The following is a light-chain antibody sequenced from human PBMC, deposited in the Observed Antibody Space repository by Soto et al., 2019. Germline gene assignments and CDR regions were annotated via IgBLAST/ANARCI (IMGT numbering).Light chain of an antibody. CDR1: SSSIGSNT. CDR3: AEWDDSLNGNWV. Sequence: SVLTQPPSASGTPGQRVTISCSGSSSSIGSNTVNWYQQLPGTAPKLLIYSNNQRPSGVPDRFSGSKSGTSASLAISGLQSEDEADYYCAEWDDSLNGNWVFGGGTKLTVL. J-gene: IGLJ3*02. CDR2: SNN. V-gene: IGLV1-44*01.